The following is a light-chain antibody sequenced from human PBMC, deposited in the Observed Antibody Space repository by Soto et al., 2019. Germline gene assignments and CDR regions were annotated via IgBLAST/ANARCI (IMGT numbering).Light chain of an antibody. Sequence: NFMLTQPPSVSESPGKTVTISCTRSSGRITSNYVQWYQQRPGSAPSTVIYEDNLRPSEVPDRFSGSVDGSSNSASLTISGLKTEDEADYYCQSYDNTNVVFGGGTKLNVL. CDR2: EDN. J-gene: IGLJ2*01. CDR1: SGRITSNY. V-gene: IGLV6-57*04. CDR3: QSYDNTNVV.